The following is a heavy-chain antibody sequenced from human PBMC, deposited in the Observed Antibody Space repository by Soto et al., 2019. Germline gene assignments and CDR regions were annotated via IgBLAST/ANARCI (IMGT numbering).Heavy chain of an antibody. CDR1: GFTFSSYG. J-gene: IGHJ4*02. Sequence: QVQLVESGGGVVQPGRSLRLSCAASGFTFSSYGMHWVRQAPGKGLEWVAVIWYDGSNKYYADYVKARFTISRDNSKNTMYPQMNSMSAVDTAVSYGARDSSGGRNAVNDYWGQGTLVTVSS. CDR3: ARDSSGGRNAVNDY. D-gene: IGHD3-16*01. CDR2: IWYDGSNK. V-gene: IGHV3-33*01.